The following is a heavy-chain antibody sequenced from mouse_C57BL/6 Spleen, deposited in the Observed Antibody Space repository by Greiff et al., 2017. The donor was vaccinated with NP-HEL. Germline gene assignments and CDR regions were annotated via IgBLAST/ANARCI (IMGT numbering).Heavy chain of an antibody. J-gene: IGHJ1*03. CDR3: ARRDGNYGYFVV. CDR1: GYTFTSYW. V-gene: IGHV1-64*01. Sequence: QVQLQQPGAELVKPGASVKLSCKASGYTFTSYWMHWVKQRPGQGLEWIGMIHPNSGSTNYNEKFKSKATLTVDKSSSTAYMQLSSLTSEDSAVYYCARRDGNYGYFVVWGTGTTVTVSS. CDR2: IHPNSGST. D-gene: IGHD2-1*01.